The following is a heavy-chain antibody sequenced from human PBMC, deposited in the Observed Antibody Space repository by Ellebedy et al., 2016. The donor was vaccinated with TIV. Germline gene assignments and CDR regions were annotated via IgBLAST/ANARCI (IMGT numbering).Heavy chain of an antibody. Sequence: GGSLRLXXVASGFTFSSHGIYWVRQAPGKGLEWVAVISSDGSNKYYADSVKGRFTTSRDNSKNTLYLQMNSLRTDDMAVYYCARGGSSGSSDYWGQGTLVTVSS. V-gene: IGHV3-30*03. CDR2: ISSDGSNK. CDR3: ARGGSSGSSDY. J-gene: IGHJ4*02. CDR1: GFTFSSHG. D-gene: IGHD3-10*01.